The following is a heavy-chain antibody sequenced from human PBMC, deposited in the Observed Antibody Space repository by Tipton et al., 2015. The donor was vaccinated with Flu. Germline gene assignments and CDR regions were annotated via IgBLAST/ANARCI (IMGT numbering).Heavy chain of an antibody. D-gene: IGHD3-22*01. V-gene: IGHV3-33*01. Sequence: SLRLSCDGSSFSFTSYQMNWVRQAPGKGLEWVAVIWHDGSKQYYADSVKGRFTISRDNSMNTLYLRMNSLGAEDTAVYYCTRSYYYDSSGYDAFDIWGQGTMVIVSS. CDR2: IWHDGSKQ. CDR3: TRSYYYDSSGYDAFDI. CDR1: SFSFTSYQ. J-gene: IGHJ3*02.